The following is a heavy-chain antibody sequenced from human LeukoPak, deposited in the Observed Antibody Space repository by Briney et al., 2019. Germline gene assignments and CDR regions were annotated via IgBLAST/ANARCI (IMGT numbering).Heavy chain of an antibody. V-gene: IGHV3-48*03. J-gene: IGHJ3*02. D-gene: IGHD1-7*01. CDR3: ARVGYNWNYVADI. CDR1: GFTFSSYE. Sequence: GGSLRLSCTASGFTFSSYEMNWVRQAPGKGLEWVSYIGSRGSAIYYTDSVKGRFTISRDKARNSLYLQMNSLRAEDTAVYYCARVGYNWNYVADIWGQGTMVTVSS. CDR2: IGSRGSAI.